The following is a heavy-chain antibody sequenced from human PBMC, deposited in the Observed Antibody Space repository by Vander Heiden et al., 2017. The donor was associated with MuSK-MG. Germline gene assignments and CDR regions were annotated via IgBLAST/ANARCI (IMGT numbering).Heavy chain of an antibody. V-gene: IGHV1-18*01. J-gene: IGHJ4*02. Sequence: QVQVVRSGTEMKKPGASVKVSCKASGYIFSNYGIGWIRQAPGQGHEWLGWISALNGDTVYAQKVQGRINMTTDTSTNTAYMELRSLRSDDTAVYYCARARSPHGDKRAFDYWGQGTLVTVSS. CDR3: ARARSPHGDKRAFDY. CDR2: ISALNGDT. CDR1: GYIFSNYG. D-gene: IGHD4-17*01.